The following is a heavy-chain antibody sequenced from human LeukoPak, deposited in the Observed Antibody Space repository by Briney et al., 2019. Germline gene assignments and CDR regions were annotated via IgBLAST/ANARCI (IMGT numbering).Heavy chain of an antibody. Sequence: PGGSLRLSCAASGFTFSTYWMSWVRQAPGKGLEWVSSISSSSSYIYYADSVKGRFTISRDNAKNSLYLQMNSLRAEDTAVYYCASRRDGVHPIWGQGTMVTVSS. CDR1: GFTFSTYW. V-gene: IGHV3-21*01. J-gene: IGHJ3*02. CDR2: ISSSSSYI. CDR3: ASRRDGVHPI. D-gene: IGHD5-24*01.